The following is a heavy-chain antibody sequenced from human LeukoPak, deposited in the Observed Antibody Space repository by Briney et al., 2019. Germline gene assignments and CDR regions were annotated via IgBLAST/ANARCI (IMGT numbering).Heavy chain of an antibody. CDR2: IYHSGST. CDR1: GGPLTSNNW. Sequence: PSETLSLTCAVSGGPPVSGGPLTSNNWWSWVRQPPGKGLECIGEIYHSGSTNYNPSLKSRVTISVDKSKDQFSLNLRSLTAADTAVYYCARRSGGFDYWGQGTLVTVSS. V-gene: IGHV4-4*02. D-gene: IGHD2-15*01. CDR3: ARRSGGFDY. J-gene: IGHJ4*02.